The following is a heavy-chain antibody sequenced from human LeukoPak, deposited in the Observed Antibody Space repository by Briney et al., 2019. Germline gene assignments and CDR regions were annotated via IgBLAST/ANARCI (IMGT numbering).Heavy chain of an antibody. CDR3: TRVGYIDEGIDY. J-gene: IGHJ4*02. CDR2: IKQDGSKK. CDR1: GFPLSSYW. Sequence: GWVRLYCPVSGFPLSSYWMTWVRQAPGKGLEWVANIKQDGSKKSCVDSVKGRFTISRDNAKNSLYLQMNSLRAEDTAIYYCTRVGYIDEGIDYWGQGTLVTVSS. D-gene: IGHD5-24*01. V-gene: IGHV3-7*04.